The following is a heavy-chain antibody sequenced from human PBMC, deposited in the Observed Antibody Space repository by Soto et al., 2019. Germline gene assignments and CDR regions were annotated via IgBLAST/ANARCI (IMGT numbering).Heavy chain of an antibody. CDR2: ISTSGNT. CDR1: GGSISNYY. V-gene: IGHV4-4*07. D-gene: IGHD1-20*01. Sequence: SETLSLTCTVSGGSISNYYWSWIRQPAGKGLEWIGRISTSGNTNYNPSLKSRVTMSVDTSKNQFSLKLSSVTAADTAVYYCARAGYNSEPFGMDVWGQGTTVTV. J-gene: IGHJ6*02. CDR3: ARAGYNSEPFGMDV.